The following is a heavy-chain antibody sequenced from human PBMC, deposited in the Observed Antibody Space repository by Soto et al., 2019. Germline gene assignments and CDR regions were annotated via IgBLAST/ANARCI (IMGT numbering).Heavy chain of an antibody. Sequence: GGSLTLSCATSGFAFIRNWMQWVRQATGKGLVWVSRINNDGSSTTYADSVKGRFTISRDNAENTLSLQMNSLRAEDTAVYYCTRDPWDYRFGSTGYYDYWGQGT. CDR2: INNDGSST. D-gene: IGHD3-22*01. J-gene: IGHJ4*02. CDR3: TRDPWDYRFGSTGYYDY. V-gene: IGHV3-74*01. CDR1: GFAFIRNW.